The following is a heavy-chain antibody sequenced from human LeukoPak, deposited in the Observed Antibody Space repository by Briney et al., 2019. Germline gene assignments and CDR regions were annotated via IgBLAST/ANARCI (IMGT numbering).Heavy chain of an antibody. J-gene: IGHJ4*02. CDR2: IIPSLHIA. D-gene: IGHD2-21*01. V-gene: IGHV1-69*02. CDR1: GGTFNDYT. CDR3: ARKGDRSYCGGDCYSD. Sequence: SVKVSCKASGGTFNDYTISWVRQAPGQGLEWMGKIIPSLHIANYAQMFQGRVTFTADKSTTTAYMELTSLRSEDTAVYYCARKGDRSYCGGDCYSDWGQGTLVTVSS.